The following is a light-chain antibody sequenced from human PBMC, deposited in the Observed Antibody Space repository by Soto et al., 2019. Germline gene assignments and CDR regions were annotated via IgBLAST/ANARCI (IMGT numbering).Light chain of an antibody. Sequence: AIRMTQSPSSFSASTGDRVTITCRASQGISSYLAWYQQKPGKAPKLLIYGASTLQSGVPSRFSGSRSGTDFTLTISCLQSEDFATYYCQQYYSYPLTFGGGTKVEIK. CDR1: QGISSY. J-gene: IGKJ4*01. CDR2: GAS. CDR3: QQYYSYPLT. V-gene: IGKV1-8*01.